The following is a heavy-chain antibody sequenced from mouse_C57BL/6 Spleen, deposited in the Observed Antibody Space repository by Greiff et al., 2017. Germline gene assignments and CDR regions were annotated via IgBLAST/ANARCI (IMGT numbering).Heavy chain of an antibody. D-gene: IGHD2-4*01. J-gene: IGHJ1*03. Sequence: VQLQQSGAELARPGASVKLSCKASGYTFTSYGISWVKQRTGQGLEWIGEIYPRRGNTYYNEKFKGKATLTADKSSSTAYMALRSLTSEDSAVYFCARGVYDYDDVWGTGTTVTVSS. CDR2: IYPRRGNT. CDR3: ARGVYDYDDV. CDR1: GYTFTSYG. V-gene: IGHV1-81*01.